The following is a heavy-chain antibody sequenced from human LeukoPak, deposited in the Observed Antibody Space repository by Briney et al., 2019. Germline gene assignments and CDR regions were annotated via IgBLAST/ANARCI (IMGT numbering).Heavy chain of an antibody. D-gene: IGHD2-15*01. CDR2: ISSSSSYT. CDR3: ARGRGGYYSPFGPSLNY. Sequence: GGSLRLSRAASGFTFSHYYVSWLRQAPGKGLEWVSYISSSSSYTNYADSVKGRFTISRDNAKNSLYLQMNSMRAEDTAVYYCARGRGGYYSPFGPSLNYWGQGTLVTVSS. V-gene: IGHV3-11*05. J-gene: IGHJ4*02. CDR1: GFTFSHYY.